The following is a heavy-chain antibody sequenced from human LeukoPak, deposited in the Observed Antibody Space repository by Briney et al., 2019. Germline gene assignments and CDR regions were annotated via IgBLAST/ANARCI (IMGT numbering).Heavy chain of an antibody. V-gene: IGHV3-21*03. Sequence: GGSLRLSCAVSGFSFSFSNMNWVRQAPGKGLEWVSYISSTNGHTYYADSVNGRFTISRDTAKNSLYLQMNSLRVEDTAIYFCARDRDSSGLYGGADLWGQGILVTVSA. D-gene: IGHD6-19*01. CDR2: ISSTNGHT. J-gene: IGHJ5*02. CDR3: ARDRDSSGLYGGADL. CDR1: GFSFSFSN.